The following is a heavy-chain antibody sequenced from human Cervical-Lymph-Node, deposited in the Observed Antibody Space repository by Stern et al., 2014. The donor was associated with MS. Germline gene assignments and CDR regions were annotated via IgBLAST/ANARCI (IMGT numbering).Heavy chain of an antibody. CDR3: ARGPDYVLHYYGMDV. CDR1: GGSFSGYY. D-gene: IGHD4-17*01. J-gene: IGHJ6*02. V-gene: IGHV4-34*01. Sequence: QVQLQQWGAGLLKPSETLSLTCAVYGGSFSGYYWSWIRQPPGKGLEWIGEINHSGSTNYNPSLKSRVTISVDTSKKHFFLKLRSVTAADTAVYYCARGPDYVLHYYGMDVWGQGTTVTVSS. CDR2: INHSGST.